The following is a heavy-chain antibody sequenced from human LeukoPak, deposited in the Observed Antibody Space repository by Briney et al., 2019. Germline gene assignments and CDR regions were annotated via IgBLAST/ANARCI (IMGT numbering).Heavy chain of an antibody. J-gene: IGHJ4*02. CDR3: ASLLYQIP. D-gene: IGHD2-8*01. V-gene: IGHV3-21*01. Sequence: GGSLRLSCAASGFTFSDAWMNWVRQAPGKGLEWVSSISSSSSYIYYADSVKGRFTISRDNAKNSLYLQMNSLRAEDTAVYYCASLLYQIPWGQGTLVTVSS. CDR1: GFTFSDAW. CDR2: ISSSSSYI.